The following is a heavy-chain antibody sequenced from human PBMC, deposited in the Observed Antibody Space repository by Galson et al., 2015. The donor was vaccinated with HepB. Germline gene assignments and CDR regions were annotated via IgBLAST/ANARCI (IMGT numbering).Heavy chain of an antibody. CDR3: ARDHSYYDSSVPWVFDY. D-gene: IGHD3-22*01. CDR2: IIPILGIA. CDR1: GGTFSSYA. J-gene: IGHJ4*02. Sequence: SVKVSCKASGGTFSSYAISWVRQAPGQGLEWMGRIIPILGIANYAQKFQGRVTITADKSTSTAYMELSSLRSEDTAVYYCARDHSYYDSSVPWVFDYWGQGSLVTVSS. V-gene: IGHV1-69*04.